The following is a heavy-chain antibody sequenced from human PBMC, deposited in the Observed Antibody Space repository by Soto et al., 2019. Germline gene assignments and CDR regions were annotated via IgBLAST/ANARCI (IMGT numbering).Heavy chain of an antibody. CDR1: GFTISNYV. Sequence: GGSLRLSCAASGFTISNYVMTWFRQAPGKGLEWVSASSNSGGRTYYADSVRGRFTISRDDFKNTVYLQMNSLRAEDTALYYCAKAVTGWPNWFAPWGQGTLVTVSS. D-gene: IGHD6-19*01. CDR2: SSNSGGRT. J-gene: IGHJ5*02. CDR3: AKAVTGWPNWFAP. V-gene: IGHV3-23*01.